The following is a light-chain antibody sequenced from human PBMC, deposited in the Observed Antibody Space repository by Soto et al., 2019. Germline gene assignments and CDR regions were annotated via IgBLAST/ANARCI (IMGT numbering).Light chain of an antibody. CDR2: GAS. CDR3: QQYKQWPVA. J-gene: IGKJ4*01. Sequence: VLTQSPTTLSMSPGARATLSCRASHSVGSNLAWYQQNPGQAPRLLIYGASTRATGVPARFSGSGSATQFTLTISSLQSEDFGFYYCQQYKQWPVAFGGGTKVEIK. CDR1: HSVGSN. V-gene: IGKV3-15*01.